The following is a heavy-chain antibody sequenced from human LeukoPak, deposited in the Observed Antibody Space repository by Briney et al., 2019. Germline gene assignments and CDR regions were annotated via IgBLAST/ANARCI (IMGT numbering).Heavy chain of an antibody. CDR3: ASPMGDIVVVPAAPYYYYYAMDV. CDR1: GGTFSSYA. V-gene: IGHV1-69*13. Sequence: ASVKVSCKASGGTFSSYAISWVRQAPGQGLEWMGGIIPIFGTANYAQKFQGRVTITADESTSTAYMELSSLRSEDTAVYYCASPMGDIVVVPAAPYYYYYAMDVWGQGTTVTVSS. D-gene: IGHD2-2*01. CDR2: IIPIFGTA. J-gene: IGHJ6*02.